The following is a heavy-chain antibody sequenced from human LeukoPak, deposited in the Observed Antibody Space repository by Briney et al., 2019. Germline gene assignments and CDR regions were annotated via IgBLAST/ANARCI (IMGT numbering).Heavy chain of an antibody. D-gene: IGHD3-16*02. V-gene: IGHV1-18*01. J-gene: IGHJ4*02. CDR2: ISGYSGKT. Sequence: ASVKVSCKASGYSFNTYGIFWVRQAPGQGLEWMGWISGYSGKTNYAQNLQGRVTMTTDTSTSTAYMELRSLRYDDTAVYYCARAGWDENVWGSYPSGYWGQGTLVTVSS. CDR1: GYSFNTYG. CDR3: ARAGWDENVWGSYPSGY.